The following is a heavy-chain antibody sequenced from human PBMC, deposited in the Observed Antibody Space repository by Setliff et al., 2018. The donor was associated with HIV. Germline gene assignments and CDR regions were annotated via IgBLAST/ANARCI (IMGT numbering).Heavy chain of an antibody. CDR1: GGSFNGYY. D-gene: IGHD6-6*01. CDR2: INHSRST. J-gene: IGHJ4*02. V-gene: IGHV4-34*01. CDR3: VRGRNRVAARPGGPFDY. Sequence: PSETLSLTCAVYGGSFNGYYWSWIRQPPGKGLEWIGEINHSRSTNYNPSLKSRVTISVDTSKNQFSLKLSSVTAADTAVYYCVRGRNRVAARPGGPFDYWGQGTLVTVSS.